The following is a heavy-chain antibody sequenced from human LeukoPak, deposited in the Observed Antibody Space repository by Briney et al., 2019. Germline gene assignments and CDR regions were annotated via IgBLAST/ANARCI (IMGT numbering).Heavy chain of an antibody. V-gene: IGHV4-34*01. CDR3: ARGVKYQLLDY. D-gene: IGHD2-2*01. CDR2: INHSGST. CDR1: GGSFSGYY. Sequence: SETLSLTCAVYGGSFSGYYWSWIRQPPGKGLEWIGEINHSGSTNYNPSLKSRATISVDTSKNQFSLKLSSVTAADTAVYYCARGVKYQLLDYWGQGTLVTVSS. J-gene: IGHJ4*02.